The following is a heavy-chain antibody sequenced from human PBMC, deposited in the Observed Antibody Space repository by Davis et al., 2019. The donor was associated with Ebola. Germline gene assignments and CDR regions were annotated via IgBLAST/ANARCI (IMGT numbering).Heavy chain of an antibody. D-gene: IGHD2-2*01. V-gene: IGHV3-30*18. CDR3: AKDQFLPAAFYYYYGMDV. Sequence: GGSLRLSCAASGFTFSSYGMHWVRQAPGKGLEWVAVISYDGSNKYYADSVKGRFTISRDNSKNTLYLQMNSRRAEDTAVYYCAKDQFLPAAFYYYYGMDVWGQGTTVTVSS. CDR1: GFTFSSYG. J-gene: IGHJ6*02. CDR2: ISYDGSNK.